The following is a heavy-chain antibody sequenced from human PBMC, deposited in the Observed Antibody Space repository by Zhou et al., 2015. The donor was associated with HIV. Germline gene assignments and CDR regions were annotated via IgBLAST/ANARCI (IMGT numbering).Heavy chain of an antibody. CDR2: INPKTGDT. Sequence: QVQLVQSGAEVKKPGSSVKVSCKASGYTFTGFSGYYMHWVRQAPGQGLEWMGWINPKTGDTEFGQRSKGRVTLTRDTSITSASMELGGLTSDDTATYYCATGGFKGGKPFEAWGQGTFVTVSS. J-gene: IGHJ4*03. D-gene: IGHD3-16*01. V-gene: IGHV1-2*02. CDR1: GYTFTGFSGYY. CDR3: ATGGFKGGKPFEA.